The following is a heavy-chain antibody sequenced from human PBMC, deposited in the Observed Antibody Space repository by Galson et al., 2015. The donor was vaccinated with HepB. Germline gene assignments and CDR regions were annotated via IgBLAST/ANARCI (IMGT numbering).Heavy chain of an antibody. V-gene: IGHV4-39*07. J-gene: IGHJ4*02. CDR3: ARDLRYLGELFPFQD. D-gene: IGHD3-10*01. CDR1: GGSISSSSYY. Sequence: LSLTCTVSGGSISSSSYYWGWIRQPPGKGLEWIGSIYYSGSTYYNPSLKSRVTISVDTSKNQFSLKLSSVTAADTAVYYCARDLRYLGELFPFQDWGQGTLVTVSS. CDR2: IYYSGST.